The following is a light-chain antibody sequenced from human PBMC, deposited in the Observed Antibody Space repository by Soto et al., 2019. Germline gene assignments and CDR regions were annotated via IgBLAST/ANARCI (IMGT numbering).Light chain of an antibody. CDR1: SSNIGAGYD. CDR3: QSYDSSLSGSV. J-gene: IGLJ3*02. Sequence: VLTPPPSVSGAPGQRVTISCTGSSSNIGAGYDVHWYQQLPGTAPKLLIYGNSNRPSGVPDRFSGSKSGTSASLAITGLQAEDEADYYCQSYDSSLSGSVFGGGTKLTVL. V-gene: IGLV1-40*01. CDR2: GNS.